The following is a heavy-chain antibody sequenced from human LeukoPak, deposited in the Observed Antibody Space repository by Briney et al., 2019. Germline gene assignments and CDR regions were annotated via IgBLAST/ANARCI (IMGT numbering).Heavy chain of an antibody. CDR3: AKMGVVAARPGTFDY. V-gene: IGHV3-23*01. CDR1: GFTFTSYA. J-gene: IGHJ4*02. CDR2: ISGSGGST. Sequence: GGSLRLSCAASGFTFTSYAMSWVRQAPGKGLEWVSAISGSGGSTYHADSVKGRFTISRDNSKDTLYLQMNSLRAEDTAVYYCAKMGVVAARPGTFDYWGQGTLVTVSS. D-gene: IGHD6-6*01.